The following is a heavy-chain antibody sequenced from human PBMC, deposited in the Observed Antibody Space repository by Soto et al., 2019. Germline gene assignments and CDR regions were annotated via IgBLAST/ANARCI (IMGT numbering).Heavy chain of an antibody. V-gene: IGHV6-1*01. CDR1: GDSVSSNSGA. J-gene: IGHJ5*02. CDR2: TYYRSKWYN. CDR3: ARELKNWFDP. Sequence: SQTLSLTCAISGDSVSSNSGAWNWIRQSPSRGLEWLGRTYYRSKWYNDYAVSVKSRITINPDTSKNQFSLQLNAVTPEDTAVYYGARELKNWFDPGGQGTRVTVSS.